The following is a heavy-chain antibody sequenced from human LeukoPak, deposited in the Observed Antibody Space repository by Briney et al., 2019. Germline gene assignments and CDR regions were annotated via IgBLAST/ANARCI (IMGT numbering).Heavy chain of an antibody. J-gene: IGHJ4*02. CDR1: GFTFSSYA. V-gene: IGHV3-23*01. CDR2: VSGSGGST. CDR3: AYPGGTMDSGDY. D-gene: IGHD3-10*01. Sequence: GGSLRLSCAASGFTFSSYAMSWVRQAPGKGLEWVSAVSGSGGSTYYADSVKGRFTISRDNSKNTLYLQMNSLRAEDTAVYYCAYPGGTMDSGDYWGQGTLVTVSS.